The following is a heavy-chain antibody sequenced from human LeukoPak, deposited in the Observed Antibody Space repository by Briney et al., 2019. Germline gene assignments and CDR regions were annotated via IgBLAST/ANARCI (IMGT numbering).Heavy chain of an antibody. J-gene: IGHJ5*02. CDR1: GFTFSNYW. CDR2: INTDGSAT. D-gene: IGHD4-17*01. Sequence: GGSLRLSCAASGFTFSNYWMHWVRQAPGKGLVWVSRINTDGSATGYADSVKGRFTTSRDNAKNTLYLQMNSLRAEDTAVCYCARDCSHYGAEGYNWFDPWGQGTLVTVSS. CDR3: ARDCSHYGAEGYNWFDP. V-gene: IGHV3-74*01.